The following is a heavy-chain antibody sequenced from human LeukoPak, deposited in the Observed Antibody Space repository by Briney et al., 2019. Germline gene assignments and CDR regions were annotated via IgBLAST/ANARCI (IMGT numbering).Heavy chain of an antibody. CDR3: ARTEGGATDY. J-gene: IGHJ4*02. D-gene: IGHD3-16*01. V-gene: IGHV4-59*08. Sequence: EWIGYIYYSVSTNYNPSLKSRATISVDTSKNQFSLKLSSVTAADTAVYYCARTEGGATDYWGQGTLVTVSS. CDR2: IYYSVST.